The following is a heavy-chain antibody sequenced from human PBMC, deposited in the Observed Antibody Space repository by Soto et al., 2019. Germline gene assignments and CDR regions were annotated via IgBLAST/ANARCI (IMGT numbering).Heavy chain of an antibody. CDR1: GGSISSYY. V-gene: IGHV4-59*08. J-gene: IGHJ6*02. CDR3: ARGGGMYYYDSSGYYPPSVYYYGMDV. D-gene: IGHD3-22*01. Sequence: SETLSLTCTVSGGSISSYYWSWIRQPPGKGLEWIGYIYYSGSTNYNPSLKSRVTISVDTSKNQFSLKLSSVTAADTAVYYCARGGGMYYYDSSGYYPPSVYYYGMDVWGQGTTVTVSS. CDR2: IYYSGST.